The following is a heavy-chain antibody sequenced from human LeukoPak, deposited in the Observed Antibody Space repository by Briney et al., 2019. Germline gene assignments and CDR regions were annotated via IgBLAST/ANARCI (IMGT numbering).Heavy chain of an antibody. CDR1: GFTFSSYG. Sequence: LPGRSLRLSCAASGFTFSSYGMHWVRQAPGKGLEWVANINQDGSAKYYVDSVKGRFTVSRDNSKNSLYLQMNSLRAEDTAVYYCARDFYELEVRMQDYWGQGTLVTVSS. D-gene: IGHD1-1*01. J-gene: IGHJ4*02. V-gene: IGHV3-7*01. CDR3: ARDFYELEVRMQDY. CDR2: INQDGSAK.